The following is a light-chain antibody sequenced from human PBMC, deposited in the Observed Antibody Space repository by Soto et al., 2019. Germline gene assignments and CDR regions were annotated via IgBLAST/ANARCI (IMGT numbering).Light chain of an antibody. Sequence: ETVFTQSPGNLSLSPRERATLSCRASQSVGRNYLAWFQQKSGRAPRLVIYGASSRAAGIPDRLSGSGSGTDFTLTISRLEPEDFAVYYCQQYATSPITFGHGTRLEIK. CDR3: QQYATSPIT. CDR1: QSVGRNY. CDR2: GAS. J-gene: IGKJ5*01. V-gene: IGKV3-20*01.